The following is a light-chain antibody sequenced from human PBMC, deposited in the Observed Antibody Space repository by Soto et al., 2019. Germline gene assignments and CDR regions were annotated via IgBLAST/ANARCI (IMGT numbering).Light chain of an antibody. CDR3: QSYDISLNGFYV. Sequence: QSLLTQPPSVSGAPGQRVTISCTGSNSNIGTGYDVHWYQQVPGTAPKLLIYGNNKRASGVPDRFSGFKSGTSASLAITGLQAEDEADYYCQSYDISLNGFYVVGKGTKVTVL. CDR2: GNN. CDR1: NSNIGTGYD. V-gene: IGLV1-40*01. J-gene: IGLJ1*01.